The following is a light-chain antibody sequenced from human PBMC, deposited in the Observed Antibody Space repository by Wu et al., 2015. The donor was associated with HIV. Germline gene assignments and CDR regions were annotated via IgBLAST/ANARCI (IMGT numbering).Light chain of an antibody. CDR2: ATS. J-gene: IGKJ2*03. CDR3: QHYNSYPYS. CDR1: QGISKS. V-gene: IGKV1-NL1*01. Sequence: DIQMTQSPSSLSASVGDRVTITCRASQGISKSLAWYQQKPGKAPKLLLYATSRLESGVPSRFSGSGSVTDYTLTICSLQPDDFATYYCQHYNSYPYSFGQGTKLEIK.